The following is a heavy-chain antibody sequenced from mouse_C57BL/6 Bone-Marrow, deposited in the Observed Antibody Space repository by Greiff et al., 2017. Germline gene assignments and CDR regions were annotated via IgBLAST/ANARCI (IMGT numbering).Heavy chain of an antibody. CDR3: TRDESYYYGSSYVFAY. D-gene: IGHD1-1*01. V-gene: IGHV5-9-1*02. Sequence: EVMLVESGEGLVKPGGSLKLSCAASGFTFSSYAMSWVRQTPEKRLEWVAYISSGGDYIYYADTVKGRFTISRDNARNTLYLQMSSLKSEDTAMYYCTRDESYYYGSSYVFAYWGQGTLVTVSA. CDR2: ISSGGDYI. J-gene: IGHJ3*01. CDR1: GFTFSSYA.